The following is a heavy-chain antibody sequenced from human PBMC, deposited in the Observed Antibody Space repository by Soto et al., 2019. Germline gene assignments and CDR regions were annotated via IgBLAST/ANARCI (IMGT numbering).Heavy chain of an antibody. J-gene: IGHJ4*02. D-gene: IGHD2-21*01. CDR1: GGSIISGDYY. Sequence: PLSLTCTVSGGSIISGDYYWSWIRQPPGKGLEWIGYIYYSGSTYYNPSLKSRVTISVDTSKNQFSLKLSSVTAADTAVYYCARDRPYIPLDYWGQGTLVTVSS. CDR3: ARDRPYIPLDY. V-gene: IGHV4-30-4*01. CDR2: IYYSGST.